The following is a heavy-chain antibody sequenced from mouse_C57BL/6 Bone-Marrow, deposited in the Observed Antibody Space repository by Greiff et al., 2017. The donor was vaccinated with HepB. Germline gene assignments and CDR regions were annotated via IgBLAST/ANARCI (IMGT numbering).Heavy chain of an antibody. CDR1: GYAFSSYW. Sequence: VQLQQSGAELVKPGASVKISCKASGYAFSSYWMNWVKQRPGKGLEWIGQIYPGDGDTNYNGKFKGKATLTADKSSSTAYMQLSSLTSEDSAVYFCARVYYYGSKRYFDYWGQGTTLTVSS. D-gene: IGHD1-1*01. CDR2: IYPGDGDT. CDR3: ARVYYYGSKRYFDY. V-gene: IGHV1-80*01. J-gene: IGHJ2*01.